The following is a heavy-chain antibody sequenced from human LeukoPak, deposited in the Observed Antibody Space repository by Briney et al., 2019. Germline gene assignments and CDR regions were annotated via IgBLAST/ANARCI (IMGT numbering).Heavy chain of an antibody. CDR1: GFTFSSYA. CDR2: ISGSGGST. CDR3: AKEGGAEWELLIWFDP. Sequence: PGGSLRLSCAASGFTFSSYAMSWVRQAPGKGLEWVSAISGSGGSTYYADSVKGRFTISRDNSKNTLYLQMNSLRAEDTAVYYCAKEGGAEWELLIWFDPWGQGTLVTVSS. J-gene: IGHJ5*02. V-gene: IGHV3-23*01. D-gene: IGHD1-26*01.